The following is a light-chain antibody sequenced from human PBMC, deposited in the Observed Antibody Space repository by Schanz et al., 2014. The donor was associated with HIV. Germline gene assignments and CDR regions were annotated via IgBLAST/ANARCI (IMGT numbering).Light chain of an antibody. CDR1: QIVSKDY. Sequence: EIVLTQSPDALSLSPGETATLSCRPSQIVSKDYVAWYQQKPGQAPRLLIYGASSRATGIPDRFSGSGSGTDFTLTISRLEPEDFAVYYCQQRSNWPPRITFGPGTKVDIK. CDR2: GAS. CDR3: QQRSNWPPRIT. J-gene: IGKJ3*01. V-gene: IGKV3D-20*02.